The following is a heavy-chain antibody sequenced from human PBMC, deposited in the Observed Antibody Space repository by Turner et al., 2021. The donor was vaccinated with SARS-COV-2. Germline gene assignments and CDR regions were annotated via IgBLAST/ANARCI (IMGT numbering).Heavy chain of an antibody. CDR1: GGSISSSSYY. Sequence: QLQLQESGPGLVKPSATLSLTCTVAGGSISSSSYYWGWIRQPPGKGLEWIGSIDYSGSTYYNPSLKSRVTISVDTTKNQVSLKLSSVTAADTAVYDCAGEEVVVRASHTRYHYGMDVWGQGTTVTVSS. V-gene: IGHV4-39*01. CDR3: AGEEVVVRASHTRYHYGMDV. J-gene: IGHJ6*02. D-gene: IGHD3-22*01. CDR2: IDYSGST.